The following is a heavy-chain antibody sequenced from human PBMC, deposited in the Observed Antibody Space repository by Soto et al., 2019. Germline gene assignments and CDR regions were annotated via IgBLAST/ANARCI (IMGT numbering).Heavy chain of an antibody. D-gene: IGHD6-19*01. CDR3: AREKAEYSSGWPHFDY. J-gene: IGHJ4*02. V-gene: IGHV3-33*01. CDR2: IWYDGSNK. Sequence: PGGSLRLSSAASGCTGSSSGMHWFRQAPGKGLEWVAVIWYDGSNKYYADSVKGRFTISRDNSKNTLYLQMNSLRAEDTAVYYCAREKAEYSSGWPHFDYWGQGT. CDR1: GCTGSSSG.